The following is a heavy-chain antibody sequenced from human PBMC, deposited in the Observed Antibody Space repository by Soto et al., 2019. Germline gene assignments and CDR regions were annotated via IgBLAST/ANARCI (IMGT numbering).Heavy chain of an antibody. CDR2: VSSTGST. CDR1: GASITQYY. Sequence: ASETLSLTCTVSGASITQYYWNWIRQSPGKGLEWIVSVSSTGSTVFTPSLTSRVTVSLDTSKNQFSLTLNSVAAAGTAVYYCARGGGSAYHNHVFDFWGQGTLVTVSS. D-gene: IGHD6-25*01. J-gene: IGHJ4*02. CDR3: ARGGGSAYHNHVFDF. V-gene: IGHV4-59*01.